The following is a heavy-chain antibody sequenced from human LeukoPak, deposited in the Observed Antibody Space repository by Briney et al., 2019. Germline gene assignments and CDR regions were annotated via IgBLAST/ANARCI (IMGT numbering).Heavy chain of an antibody. CDR1: GFSLSTSGMC. CDR3: ARIRVAVAGTPSSHFFDY. V-gene: IGHV2-70*11. D-gene: IGHD6-19*01. CDR2: IDWDDDK. J-gene: IGHJ4*02. Sequence: SGPTLVNPTQTLTLTCTFSGFSLSTSGMCVSWIRQPPGKALEWLARIDWDDDKYYSTSLKTRLTISKDTSKNQVVLTMTNMDPVDTATYYCARIRVAVAGTPSSHFFDYWGQGTLVTVSS.